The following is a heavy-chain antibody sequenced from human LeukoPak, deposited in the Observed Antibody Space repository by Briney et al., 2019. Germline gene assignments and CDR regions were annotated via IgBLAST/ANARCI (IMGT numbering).Heavy chain of an antibody. Sequence: GGSLRLSCAASGFNLRSYAMHWVRQAPGKGLEWVAAMSYDGGEKYYVDSVKGRFTISRDNSKNTLYLEVNGLRAEDTAVYYCARDGSGWHNFDYWGQGTLVTVSS. V-gene: IGHV3-30-3*01. J-gene: IGHJ4*02. CDR1: GFNLRSYA. CDR3: ARDGSGWHNFDY. D-gene: IGHD6-19*01. CDR2: MSYDGGEK.